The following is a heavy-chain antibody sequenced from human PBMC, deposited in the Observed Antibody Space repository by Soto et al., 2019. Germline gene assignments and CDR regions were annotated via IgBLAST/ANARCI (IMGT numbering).Heavy chain of an antibody. J-gene: IGHJ4*02. V-gene: IGHV3-23*01. CDR2: ISGSGGST. CDR3: AKDVDVVVPAAMWDY. CDR1: GFTFSSYA. Sequence: PGGSLRLSCAASGFTFSSYAMSWVRQAPGKGLEWVSAISGSGGSTYYADSVNGRFTISRDNSKNTLYLQMNSLRAEDTAVYYCAKDVDVVVPAAMWDYWGQGTLVTVSS. D-gene: IGHD2-2*01.